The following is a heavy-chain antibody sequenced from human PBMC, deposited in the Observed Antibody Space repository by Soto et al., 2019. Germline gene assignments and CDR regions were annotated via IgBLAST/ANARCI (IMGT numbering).Heavy chain of an antibody. D-gene: IGHD2-2*02. CDR3: ARDSEEFRPSLYSDY. CDR2: ISAYNGNT. J-gene: IGHJ4*02. Sequence: ASVKVSCKASGYTFTSYGISWVRQAPGQGLEWMGWISAYNGNTNYAQKLQGRVTMTTDTSTSTAYMELRSLGSDDTAVYYCARDSEEFRPSLYSDYWGQGTLVTVSS. V-gene: IGHV1-18*01. CDR1: GYTFTSYG.